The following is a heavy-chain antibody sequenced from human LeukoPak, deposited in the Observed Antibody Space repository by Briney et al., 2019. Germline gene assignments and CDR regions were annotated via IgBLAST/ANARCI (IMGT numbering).Heavy chain of an antibody. V-gene: IGHV4-34*01. CDR2: INHSGST. CDR1: GGSFSGYY. D-gene: IGHD3-3*01. Sequence: TSETLSLTCAVSGGSFSGYYWSWIRQPPGKGLEWIGEINHSGSTNYNPSLKSRVTISVDTSKNQFSLKLSSVTAADTAVYYCARDITIFGVVPWYFDLWGRGTLVTVSS. CDR3: ARDITIFGVVPWYFDL. J-gene: IGHJ2*01.